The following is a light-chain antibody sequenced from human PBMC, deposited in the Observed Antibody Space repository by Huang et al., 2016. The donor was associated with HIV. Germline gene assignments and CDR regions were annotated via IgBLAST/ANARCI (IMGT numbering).Light chain of an antibody. V-gene: IGKV1-33*01. Sequence: DIQMTQSPYSLSASVGDRVTITCQASQDISTYLNWYQQKPGNAPKVLIYTATNFETGVPSRFSGSGSGTDFTFTISSLQPGDIATYYCQQYDNLPWTFGQGTKVEIK. CDR2: TAT. J-gene: IGKJ1*01. CDR3: QQYDNLPWT. CDR1: QDISTY.